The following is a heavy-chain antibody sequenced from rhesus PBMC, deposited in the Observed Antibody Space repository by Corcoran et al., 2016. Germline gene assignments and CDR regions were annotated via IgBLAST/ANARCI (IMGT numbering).Heavy chain of an antibody. CDR3: AKGGYYGSSYYFDY. J-gene: IGHJ4*01. CDR1: GFTFSSYW. V-gene: IGHV3S42*01. D-gene: IGHD4-29*01. Sequence: EVQLVESGGGLAKPGGSLTLSCAASGFTFSSYWMNWVRQTPGKGLDWISAIKCGGGITYSADSVKGRFTISRDNSKTTLSLQMNSLRAEDTAVYYCAKGGYYGSSYYFDYWGQGVLVTVSS. CDR2: IKCGGGIT.